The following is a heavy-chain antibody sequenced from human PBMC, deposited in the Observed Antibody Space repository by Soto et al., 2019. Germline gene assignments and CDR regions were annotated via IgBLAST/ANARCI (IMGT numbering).Heavy chain of an antibody. Sequence: QVQLQESGPGLVKPSQTLSLTCTVSGGSISSGGYYWSWIRQHPGKGLEWIGYIYYSGSTYYNPSLKSRVTISVDTSKNQFALKLSAVTTADTAVYYCARSSRRVRSGGGIFDYWGQGTLVTVSS. CDR2: IYYSGST. J-gene: IGHJ4*02. V-gene: IGHV4-31*03. D-gene: IGHD2-15*01. CDR3: ARSSRRVRSGGGIFDY. CDR1: GGSISSGGYY.